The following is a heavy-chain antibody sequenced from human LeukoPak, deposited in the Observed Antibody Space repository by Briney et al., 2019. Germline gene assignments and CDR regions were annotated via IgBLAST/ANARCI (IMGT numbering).Heavy chain of an antibody. Sequence: GGSLRLSCAASGFTFSSYSMNWVRQTPGKGLEWVSYISSSSSTIYYADSVKGRFTISRDISRTTVYLQMNSLTVEDTAIYYCAKDLYTVPGACDHWSQGTLVTVSS. J-gene: IGHJ4*02. CDR2: ISSSSSTI. D-gene: IGHD6-19*01. V-gene: IGHV3-48*04. CDR1: GFTFSSYS. CDR3: AKDLYTVPGACDH.